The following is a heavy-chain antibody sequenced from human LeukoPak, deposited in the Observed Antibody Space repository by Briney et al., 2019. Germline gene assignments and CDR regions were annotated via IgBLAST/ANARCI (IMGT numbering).Heavy chain of an antibody. CDR3: ATDGSYYYGSGGYYHYYYYGMDV. J-gene: IGHJ6*02. CDR2: FSGSGGST. D-gene: IGHD3-10*01. CDR1: GFTFSSYA. Sequence: GGSLRLSCAASGFTFSSYAMSRVRQAPGKGLEWVSAFSGSGGSTYYADSVKGRFTISRDNSKNTLYLQMNSLRAEDTAVYYCATDGSYYYGSGGYYHYYYYGMDVWGQGTTVTVSS. V-gene: IGHV3-23*01.